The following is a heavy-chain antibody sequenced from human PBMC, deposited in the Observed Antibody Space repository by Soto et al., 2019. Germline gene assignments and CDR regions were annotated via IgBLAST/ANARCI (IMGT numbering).Heavy chain of an antibody. V-gene: IGHV1-69*13. Sequence: ASVKVSCKASGGTFSSYAISWVRQAPGQGLEWMGGIIPIFGTANYAQKFQGRVTITVGESTSTAYMELSSLRSEDTAVYYCARGRRIAAAGIYYYYYGMDVWGQGTTVTVS. CDR1: GGTFSSYA. CDR3: ARGRRIAAAGIYYYYYGMDV. CDR2: IIPIFGTA. J-gene: IGHJ6*02. D-gene: IGHD6-13*01.